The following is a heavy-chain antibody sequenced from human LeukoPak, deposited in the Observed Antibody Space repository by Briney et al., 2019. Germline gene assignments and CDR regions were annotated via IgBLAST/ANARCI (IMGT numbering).Heavy chain of an antibody. Sequence: GGSLRLSCAASGFTFSSYGMHWVRQAPGKGLEWVAVIWYDGSNKYYADSVKGRFTISRDNSKNTLYLQMNSLRAEDTAVYYCATLGDIVVVVAAYFDYWGQGTLVTVSS. J-gene: IGHJ4*02. V-gene: IGHV3-33*01. CDR1: GFTFSSYG. CDR3: ATLGDIVVVVAAYFDY. D-gene: IGHD2-15*01. CDR2: IWYDGSNK.